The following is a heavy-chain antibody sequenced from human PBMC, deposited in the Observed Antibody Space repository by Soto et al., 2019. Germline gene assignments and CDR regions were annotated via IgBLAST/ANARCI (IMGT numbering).Heavy chain of an antibody. J-gene: IGHJ6*02. Sequence: QVQLVQSGPEVKKPGASVKVSCKASGYIFNNYGLSWVRQAPGDGLEWMGWISVSNGKTHYAQKFQVRVKMPTDTYTSTAYMDMRSMRSDATDVYSGARDDRQWAGDEAVVTATRVYPGMHVWGQGTTVTVSS. CDR3: ARDDRQWAGDEAVVTATRVYPGMHV. CDR1: GYIFNNYG. CDR2: ISVSNGKT. D-gene: IGHD2-21*02. V-gene: IGHV1-18*01.